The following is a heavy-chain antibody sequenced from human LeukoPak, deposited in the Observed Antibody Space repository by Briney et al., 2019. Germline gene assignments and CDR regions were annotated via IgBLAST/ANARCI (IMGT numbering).Heavy chain of an antibody. CDR3: ARRPGLEHYYFDY. CDR2: ISGSGGST. J-gene: IGHJ4*02. V-gene: IGHV3-23*01. Sequence: GGSLRLSCAASGFTFSNYAMSWVRQAPGKGLQWVSTISGSGGSTYYADSVKGRFTISRDNSKNTLYLQMNSLRAEDTAVYYCARRPGLEHYYFDYWGQGTLVTVSS. D-gene: IGHD1/OR15-1a*01. CDR1: GFTFSNYA.